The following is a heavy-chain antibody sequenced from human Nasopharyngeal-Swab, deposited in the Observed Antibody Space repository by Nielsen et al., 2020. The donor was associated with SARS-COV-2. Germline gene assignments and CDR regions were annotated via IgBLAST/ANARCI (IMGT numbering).Heavy chain of an antibody. V-gene: IGHV1-3*01. J-gene: IGHJ5*02. CDR3: ARDRNVGRYGDWLGWFDP. Sequence: ASVKVSCKASGYTFTSYAMHWVRQAPGQRLEWMGWINAGNGNTKYSQKFQGRVTITRDTSASTAYMELSSLRSEDTAVYYCARDRNVGRYGDWLGWFDPWGQGTLVTVSS. CDR2: INAGNGNT. D-gene: IGHD3-9*01. CDR1: GYTFTSYA.